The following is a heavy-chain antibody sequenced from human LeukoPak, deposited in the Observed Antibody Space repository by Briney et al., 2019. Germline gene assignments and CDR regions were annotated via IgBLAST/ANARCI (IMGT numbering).Heavy chain of an antibody. CDR3: ARVAGSIDY. CDR1: GYTFTTYD. Sequence: GASVKVSCKASGYTFTTYDISWVRQATGQGLEWMGWMNPNSGYTGFAQKFQGRVTFTRATSISTAYMELSSLRSEDTAVYYCARVAGSIDYWGQGTLVTVSS. V-gene: IGHV1-8*03. J-gene: IGHJ4*02. CDR2: MNPNSGYT. D-gene: IGHD6-19*01.